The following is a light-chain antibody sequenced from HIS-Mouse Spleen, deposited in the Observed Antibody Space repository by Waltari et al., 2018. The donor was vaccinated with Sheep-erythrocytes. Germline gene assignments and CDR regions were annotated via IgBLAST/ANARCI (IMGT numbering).Light chain of an antibody. Sequence: QSVLTQPPSVSGAPGQRVTISCTGSSSNIGAGYAVHWYQQLPGTAPKLLIYGNINRPSRVPDRFSGSKSGTPASLAITVLQAEDEADYYCQSYDSSLSGSVFGGGTKLTVL. CDR2: GNI. J-gene: IGLJ2*01. CDR3: QSYDSSLSGSV. CDR1: SSNIGAGYA. V-gene: IGLV1-40*01.